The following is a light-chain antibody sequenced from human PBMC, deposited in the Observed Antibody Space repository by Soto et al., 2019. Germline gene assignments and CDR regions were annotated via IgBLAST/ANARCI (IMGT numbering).Light chain of an antibody. V-gene: IGKV3-20*01. CDR1: QSVSRSN. Sequence: EIVLTQSPGTLSVSPGERATLSGRASQSVSRSNFAWYQQKPGQAPRLLIYGASSRATGIPDRFSGAGSGTDFTLSINRLEPEDFAVYYCQHYDTSLTFGGGTKVDIK. CDR2: GAS. J-gene: IGKJ4*01. CDR3: QHYDTSLT.